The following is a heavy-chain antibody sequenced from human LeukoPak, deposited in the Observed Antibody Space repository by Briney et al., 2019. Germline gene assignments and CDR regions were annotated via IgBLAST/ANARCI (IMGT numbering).Heavy chain of an antibody. Sequence: PSETLSLTCTVSGDSISNYYWSWIRQPPGKGLEWVGYIYYSGTTRYNPSLKSRVTISVDTSKNQFSLKLSSATAADTAVYYCARNSFRSGYFAAYYLDLWGRGALVTVSS. CDR2: IYYSGTT. CDR1: GDSISNYY. V-gene: IGHV4-59*08. J-gene: IGHJ2*01. CDR3: ARNSFRSGYFAAYYLDL. D-gene: IGHD3-3*01.